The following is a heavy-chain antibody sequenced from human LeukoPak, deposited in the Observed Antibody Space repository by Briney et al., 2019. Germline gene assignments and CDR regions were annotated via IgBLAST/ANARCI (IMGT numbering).Heavy chain of an antibody. CDR3: ATGWPDFWSGYYTGHDAFDI. CDR2: ISAYNGNT. D-gene: IGHD3-3*01. Sequence: ASVKVSCKASGYTFTSYGISWVRQAPGQGLEWMGWISAYNGNTNYAQKLQGRVTMTEDTSTDTAYMELSSLRSEDTAVYYCATGWPDFWSGYYTGHDAFDIWGQGTMVTVSS. V-gene: IGHV1-18*01. J-gene: IGHJ3*02. CDR1: GYTFTSYG.